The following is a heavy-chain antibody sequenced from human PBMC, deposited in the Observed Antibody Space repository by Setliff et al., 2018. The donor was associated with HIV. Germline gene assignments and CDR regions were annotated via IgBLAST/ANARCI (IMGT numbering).Heavy chain of an antibody. CDR2: ISPYDLSE. J-gene: IGHJ5*02. CDR1: GYTFIDYF. CDR3: ARGPLGYCSSTSCPERWFDP. Sequence: ASVKVSCKASGYTFIDYFIHWVRQAPGQGLEWMGWISPYDLSERISQRFQGRVTMTRDTSIRTAYMELSSLRSEDTAVYYCARGPLGYCSSTSCPERWFDPWGQGTLVTVSS. V-gene: IGHV1-2*02. D-gene: IGHD2-2*01.